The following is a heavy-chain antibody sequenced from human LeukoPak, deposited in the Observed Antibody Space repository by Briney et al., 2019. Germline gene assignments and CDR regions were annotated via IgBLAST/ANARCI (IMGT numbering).Heavy chain of an antibody. CDR1: GGTFSSYA. CDR2: IIPIFGTA. D-gene: IGHD6-6*01. J-gene: IGHJ4*02. Sequence: GASVKVSCKASGGTFSSYAISWVRQAPGQGLEWMGGIIPIFGTANYAQKFQGRVTITADESTSTAYMELSSLRSEDTAVYYCAKDVRSSIAHWGQGTLVTVSS. CDR3: AKDVRSSIAH. V-gene: IGHV1-69*13.